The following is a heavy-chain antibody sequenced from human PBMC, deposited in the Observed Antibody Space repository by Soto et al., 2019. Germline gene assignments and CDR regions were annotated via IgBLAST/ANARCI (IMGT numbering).Heavy chain of an antibody. J-gene: IGHJ4*02. CDR3: ARAADPSVTTSDFDY. D-gene: IGHD4-17*01. CDR1: EFSFSDYS. Sequence: GGSLRLSCAASEFSFSDYSMNWVRQAPGKGLEWVSSISSGSSDISYADSVKGRFTISRDNAKNSLYLQMNSLRAEDTAVYYCARAADPSVTTSDFDYWGQGTLVTVSS. CDR2: ISSGSSDI. V-gene: IGHV3-21*01.